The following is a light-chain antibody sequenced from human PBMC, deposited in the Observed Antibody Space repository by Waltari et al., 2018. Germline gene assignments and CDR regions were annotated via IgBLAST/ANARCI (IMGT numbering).Light chain of an antibody. V-gene: IGKV4-1*01. Sequence: DIVMTQSPDSLAVSLGERATINCKSSQSVLYSSNNKNYLAWYQQKPGEPPQLLIYWASARESGVPDRFSGSGSGTDYTLTISSLQAEDVAVYYCHQYFSTPHTFGQGTKLEIK. J-gene: IGKJ2*01. CDR3: HQYFSTPHT. CDR2: WAS. CDR1: QSVLYSSNNKNY.